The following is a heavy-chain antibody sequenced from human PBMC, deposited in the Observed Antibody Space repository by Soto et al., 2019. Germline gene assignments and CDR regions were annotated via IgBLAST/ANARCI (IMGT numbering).Heavy chain of an antibody. D-gene: IGHD6-25*01. CDR2: MNPNSGNT. Sequence: QVLLVQSGAEVKKPGASVKVSCKASGYTFTSYDINWVRQATGQGLEWMGWMNPNSGNTGYAQKVQGRVTMNSNTTTGTAYMGLRSLSSEDTADYSCAREGGRGMDVWGQGTTVTVSS. CDR1: GYTFTSYD. J-gene: IGHJ6*02. CDR3: AREGGRGMDV. V-gene: IGHV1-8*01.